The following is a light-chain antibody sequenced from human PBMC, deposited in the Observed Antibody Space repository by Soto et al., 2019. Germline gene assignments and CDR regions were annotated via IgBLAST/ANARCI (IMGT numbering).Light chain of an antibody. CDR3: AAWDDSLNVYV. V-gene: IGLV1-44*01. CDR2: SNN. CDR1: SSNIGSNT. J-gene: IGLJ1*01. Sequence: QSVLTQPPSASGTPGQRVTISCSGSSSNIGSNTVNWYQQLPGTAPKLLIYSNNQRPSGVPDRFSGSKSGTSASLAISGLQSEDDADYYCAAWDDSLNVYVFGTGTKLTVL.